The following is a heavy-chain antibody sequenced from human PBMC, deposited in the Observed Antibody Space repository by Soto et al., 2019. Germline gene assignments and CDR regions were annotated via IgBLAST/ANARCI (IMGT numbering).Heavy chain of an antibody. V-gene: IGHV1-69*13. Sequence: SVKVSSKASGGTFSSYAISWVRQAPGQGLEWMGGIIPIFGTANYAQKFQGRVTITADESTSTAYMELSSLRSEDTAVYYCARYCSSTSCYTPYYYGMDVWGQGTTVTVSS. CDR2: IIPIFGTA. J-gene: IGHJ6*02. CDR1: GGTFSSYA. CDR3: ARYCSSTSCYTPYYYGMDV. D-gene: IGHD2-2*02.